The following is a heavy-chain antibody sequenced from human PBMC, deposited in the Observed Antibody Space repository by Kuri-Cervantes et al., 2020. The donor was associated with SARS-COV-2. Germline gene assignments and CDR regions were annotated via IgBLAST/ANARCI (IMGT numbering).Heavy chain of an antibody. D-gene: IGHD3-10*01. V-gene: IGHV1-2*04. J-gene: IGHJ6*02. CDR1: GYTFTGYY. Sequence: ASVKVSCKASGYTFTGYYIHWVRQAPGQGLEWMGWINPNSGGTNYAQKFQGWVTMTRDTSINTAYMELSRLRSDDTAVYYCARARVRGVITTYYYYGMDVWAKGPRSPSP. CDR3: ARARVRGVITTYYYYGMDV. CDR2: INPNSGGT.